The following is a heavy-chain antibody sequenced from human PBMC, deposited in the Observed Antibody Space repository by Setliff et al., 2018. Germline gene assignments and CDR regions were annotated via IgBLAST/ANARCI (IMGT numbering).Heavy chain of an antibody. CDR2: ISSSSYI. D-gene: IGHD2-21*01. V-gene: IGHV3-21*01. J-gene: IGHJ4*02. Sequence: PGGSLRLSCAASGFTFSSYSMNWVRQAPGKGLEWVSSISSSSYIYYADSVRGRFTISRDISKNTLYLQMNSLRPEDTAVYYCARGGDYCGGECYIPPPDSYWGQGTLVTVSS. CDR3: ARGGDYCGGECYIPPPDSY. CDR1: GFTFSSYS.